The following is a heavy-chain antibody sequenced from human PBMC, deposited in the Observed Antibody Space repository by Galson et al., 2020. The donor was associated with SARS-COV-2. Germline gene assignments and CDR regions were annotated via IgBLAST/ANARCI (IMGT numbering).Heavy chain of an antibody. CDR1: GYSFTFYW. D-gene: IGHD4-4*01. J-gene: IGHJ6*02. CDR3: ARLQYPFYYYYGMDV. V-gene: IGHV5-51*01. Sequence: KIGESLKISCQGSGYSFTFYWIGWVRQMPGKGLEWMGIIYPGDSDTRYSPSFQGQVTISVDKSISTAYLQWSSLKASDTAMYYCARLQYPFYYYYGMDVWGQGTTVTVSS. CDR2: IYPGDSDT.